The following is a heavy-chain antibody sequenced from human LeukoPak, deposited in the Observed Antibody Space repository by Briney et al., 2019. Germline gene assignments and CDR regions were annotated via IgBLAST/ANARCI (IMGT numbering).Heavy chain of an antibody. CDR1: GGSISSHY. CDR2: IYYSGST. Sequence: SETLPLTCTVSGGSISSHYWIWTRQAPGKGLEWIGYIYYSGSTNYNPSLRSRVTMSADTSKNQFSLKLSSVTAADTAVHYCARLLYYSGSGNFDFWGQGILVTVSS. J-gene: IGHJ4*02. CDR3: ARLLYYSGSGNFDF. V-gene: IGHV4-59*11. D-gene: IGHD3-10*01.